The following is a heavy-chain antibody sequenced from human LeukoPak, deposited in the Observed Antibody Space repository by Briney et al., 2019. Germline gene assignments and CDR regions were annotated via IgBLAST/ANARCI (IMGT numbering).Heavy chain of an antibody. CDR2: IYYSGST. CDR3: AGRVRSTEYFQH. D-gene: IGHD1-1*01. J-gene: IGHJ1*01. CDR1: GGSISSNSYY. Sequence: SETLSLTCAVSGGSISSNSYYWGWIRQPPGKGLEWIGSIYYSGSTYYNPSLKSRVTISVDTSKNQFSLKLSSVTAADTAVYYCAGRVRSTEYFQHWGQGTLVTVSS. V-gene: IGHV4-39*01.